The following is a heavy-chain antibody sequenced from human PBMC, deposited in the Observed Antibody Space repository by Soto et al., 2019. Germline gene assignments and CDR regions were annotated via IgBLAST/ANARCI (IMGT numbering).Heavy chain of an antibody. CDR2: IYYSGST. D-gene: IGHD1-26*01. J-gene: IGHJ6*02. V-gene: IGHV4-31*03. CDR1: GGSISSGGYY. Sequence: SETLSLTCTVSGGSISSGGYYWSWIRQHPGKGLEWIGYIYYSGSTYYNPSLKSRVTISVDTSKNQFSLKLSSVTAADTAVYYCARELRYRGGDYGMDVWGQGTTVTVSS. CDR3: ARELRYRGGDYGMDV.